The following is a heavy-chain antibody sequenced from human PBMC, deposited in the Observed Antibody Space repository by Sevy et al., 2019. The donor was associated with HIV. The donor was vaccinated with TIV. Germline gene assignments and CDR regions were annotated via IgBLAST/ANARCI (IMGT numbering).Heavy chain of an antibody. D-gene: IGHD3-10*01. J-gene: IGHJ4*02. CDR2: IYWDDDK. V-gene: IGHV2-5*02. Sequence: SGPTLVNPTQTLTLTCTFSGFSLSTSGVGVGWIRQPPGKALEWLALIYWDDDKRYSPSLKSRLTITKDTSKTQVVLTLTNMDPVDTATYYCAHSWYYGSGSYFPFDYWGQGTLVTVSS. CDR3: AHSWYYGSGSYFPFDY. CDR1: GFSLSTSGVG.